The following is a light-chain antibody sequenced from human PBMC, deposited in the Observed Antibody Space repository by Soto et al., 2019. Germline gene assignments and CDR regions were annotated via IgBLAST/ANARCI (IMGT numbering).Light chain of an antibody. J-gene: IGKJ1*01. CDR1: QSISSY. CDR2: AAS. V-gene: IGKV1-39*01. CDR3: QQSYSTPPP. Sequence: DIQMTQSPSSLSASVGDRVTITCRASQSISSYLNWYQQKPGKAPKLLIYAASSLQSGVPSRFSGSGSGTDFTLTISILQPEDFATVYCQQSYSTPPPFCQGTKVEIK.